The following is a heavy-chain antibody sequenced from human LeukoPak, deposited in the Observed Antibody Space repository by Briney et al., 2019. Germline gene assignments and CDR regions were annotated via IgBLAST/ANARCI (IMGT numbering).Heavy chain of an antibody. D-gene: IGHD3-3*01. V-gene: IGHV4-34*01. CDR1: GGSFSGYY. CDR2: INHSGST. Sequence: SETLSLTCAVYGGSFSGYYWSWIRQPPGKGLEWLGEINHSGSTNYNPSLKSRVTISVDTSKNQFSLKLSSVTAADTAVYYCARGPLRSGYYRPNWFDPWGQGTLVTVSS. J-gene: IGHJ5*02. CDR3: ARGPLRSGYYRPNWFDP.